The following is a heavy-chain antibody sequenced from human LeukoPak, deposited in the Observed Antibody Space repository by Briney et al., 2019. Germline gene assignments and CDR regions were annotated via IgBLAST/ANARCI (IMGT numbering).Heavy chain of an antibody. CDR1: GGSFSGYY. J-gene: IGHJ4*02. CDR2: INHSGST. D-gene: IGHD2-15*01. V-gene: IGHV4-34*01. CDR3: ARGPHLVVVAATPFGY. Sequence: PSETLSLTCAVYGGSFSGYYWSWIRQPPGKGLEWIGEINHSGSTNYNPSLKSRVTISVDTPKNQFSLKLSSVTAADTAVYYCARGPHLVVVAATPFGYWGQGTLVTVSS.